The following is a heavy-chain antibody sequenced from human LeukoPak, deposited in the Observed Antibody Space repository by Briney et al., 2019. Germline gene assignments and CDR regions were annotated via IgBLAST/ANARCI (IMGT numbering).Heavy chain of an antibody. CDR2: ISHSGST. V-gene: IGHV4-4*02. CDR3: ARAVGSSWSFGY. Sequence: SETLSLTCAVSGGSISSRNWWTWVRQPPGKGLEWIGEISHSGSTNYNPSLESRVTVSVDNSKNQFSLKLSSVTAADTAVYYCARAVGSSWSFGYWGQGILVTVSS. J-gene: IGHJ4*02. CDR1: GGSISSRNW. D-gene: IGHD6-13*01.